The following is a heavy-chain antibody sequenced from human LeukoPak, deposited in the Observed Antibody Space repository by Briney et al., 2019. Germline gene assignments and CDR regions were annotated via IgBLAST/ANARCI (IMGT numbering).Heavy chain of an antibody. V-gene: IGHV3-20*04. Sequence: PGGPLRLSCAASGFTFDDYGMIWVRQAPGKGLEGVSRINWNGGDTRYADSVKGRFTISRDNAKISLYLQMNSLRGEDTAFYYCARGGIWYPDYWGQGTLVTVSS. CDR2: INWNGGDT. J-gene: IGHJ4*02. CDR3: ARGGIWYPDY. D-gene: IGHD2/OR15-2a*01. CDR1: GFTFDDYG.